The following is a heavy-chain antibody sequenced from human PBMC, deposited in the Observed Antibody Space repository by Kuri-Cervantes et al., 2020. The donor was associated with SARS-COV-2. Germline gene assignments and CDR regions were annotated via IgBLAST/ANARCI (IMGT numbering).Heavy chain of an antibody. CDR3: ARESRTIAAAGTEDY. J-gene: IGHJ4*02. CDR1: GYIFTGYN. CDR2: INPNSGDT. Sequence: ASVKVSCKASGYIFTGYNMHWVRQAPGQGLEWMGWINPNSGDTNYAQKFQGRVTMTRDTSISTAYMELSRLRSDDTAVYYCARESRTIAAAGTEDYWGQGTLVTVSS. D-gene: IGHD6-13*01. V-gene: IGHV1-2*02.